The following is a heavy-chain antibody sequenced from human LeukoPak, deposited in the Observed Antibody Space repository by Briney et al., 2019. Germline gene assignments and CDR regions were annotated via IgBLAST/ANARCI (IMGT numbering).Heavy chain of an antibody. Sequence: GGSLRLSCAASGFTFSSYWMSWMRQAPGKGLEWVANIKYDGNEEYYVDSVKDRFTISRDNSKNTLYLQMNSLRAEDTAVYYCARNGRNTIFPHYWGQGTLVTVSS. V-gene: IGHV3-7*01. CDR1: GFTFSSYW. J-gene: IGHJ4*02. D-gene: IGHD3-9*01. CDR3: ARNGRNTIFPHY. CDR2: IKYDGNEE.